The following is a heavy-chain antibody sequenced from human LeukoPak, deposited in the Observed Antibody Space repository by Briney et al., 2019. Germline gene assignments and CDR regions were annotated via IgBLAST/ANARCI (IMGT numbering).Heavy chain of an antibody. J-gene: IGHJ3*02. CDR2: IRYDGSNK. V-gene: IGHV3-30*02. CDR3: ARGTGTTTLDAFDI. Sequence: GGSLRLSCAASGFTFSSYGMHWVRQAPGKGLEWVAFIRYDGSNKYYADSVKGRFTISRDNSKNTLYLQMNSLRAEDTALYHCARGTGTTTLDAFDIWGQGTMVTVSS. CDR1: GFTFSSYG. D-gene: IGHD1-7*01.